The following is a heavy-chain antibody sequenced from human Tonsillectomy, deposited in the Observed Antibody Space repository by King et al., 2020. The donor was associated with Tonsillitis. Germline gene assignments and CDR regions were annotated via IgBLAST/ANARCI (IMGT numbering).Heavy chain of an antibody. CDR2: IYTSGST. Sequence: VQLQESGPGLVKPSETLSLTCTVSGGSISSYYWSWIRQPAGKGLEWIGRIYTSGSTNYNPSLKSRVTMSVDTSKNQFSLKLSSVTAADTAVYYCARDIQSCSGGSCYPTRTHYYYYGMDVWGQGTTVTVSS. CDR1: GGSISSYY. J-gene: IGHJ6*02. CDR3: ARDIQSCSGGSCYPTRTHYYYYGMDV. D-gene: IGHD2-15*01. V-gene: IGHV4-4*07.